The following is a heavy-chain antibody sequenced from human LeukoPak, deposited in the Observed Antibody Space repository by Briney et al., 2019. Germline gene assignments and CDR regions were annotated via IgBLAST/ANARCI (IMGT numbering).Heavy chain of an antibody. V-gene: IGHV1-69*02. J-gene: IGHJ4*02. CDR2: IISILGIA. CDR1: GGTFSSYT. Sequence: GASVKVSCKASGGTFSSYTISWVRQAPGQGLEWMGRIISILGIANYAQKFQGRVTITADKSTSTAYMELSSLRSEDTAVYYCARVWSSSWLPFDYWGQGTLVTVSS. D-gene: IGHD6-13*01. CDR3: ARVWSSSWLPFDY.